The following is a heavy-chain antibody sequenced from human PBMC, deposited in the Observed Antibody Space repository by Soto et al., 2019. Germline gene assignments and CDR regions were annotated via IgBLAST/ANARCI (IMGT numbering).Heavy chain of an antibody. J-gene: IGHJ5*02. V-gene: IGHV3-11*06. Sequence: GGSLRLSCAGSGFTFSDSYMSWIRQAPGKGLEWLSYISPGSRYPAYADSVKGRFTISRDSAKRSLYLQMMSLTAEDKAIYYCVRGGGGGLFDPWGQGTMVTVSS. D-gene: IGHD2-15*01. CDR2: ISPGSRYP. CDR1: GFTFSDSY. CDR3: VRGGGGGLFDP.